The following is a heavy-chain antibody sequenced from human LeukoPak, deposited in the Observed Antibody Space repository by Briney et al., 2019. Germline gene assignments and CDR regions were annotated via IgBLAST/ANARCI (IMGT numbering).Heavy chain of an antibody. V-gene: IGHV3-23*01. Sequence: SGGSLRLSCAASGFSFSIYGMSWVRQAPGKGLHWLSAISANGINTYYADSVKGRFTISRDNSKNTLYLHMHSLRADDTALYYCAKDLHGAFDYWGQGILVTVSS. D-gene: IGHD3-10*01. J-gene: IGHJ4*02. CDR2: ISANGINT. CDR1: GFSFSIYG. CDR3: AKDLHGAFDY.